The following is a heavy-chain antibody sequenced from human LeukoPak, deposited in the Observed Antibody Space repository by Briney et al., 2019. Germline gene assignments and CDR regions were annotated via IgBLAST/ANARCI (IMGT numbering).Heavy chain of an antibody. CDR3: ATIEAVRFHY. J-gene: IGHJ4*02. D-gene: IGHD4-17*01. CDR1: GFTFSSYE. Sequence: GGSLRLSCAASGFTFSSYEMNWVRQAPGKGLEWVSYISSSGRYIYYADSVKGRFNIPRDNTKNSLYLQMNSLRAEDTAVYYCATIEAVRFHYWGQGTLVTVSS. V-gene: IGHV3-48*03. CDR2: ISSSGRYI.